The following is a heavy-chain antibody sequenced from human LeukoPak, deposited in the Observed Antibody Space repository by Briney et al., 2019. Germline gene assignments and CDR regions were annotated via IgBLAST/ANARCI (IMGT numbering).Heavy chain of an antibody. J-gene: IGHJ6*02. D-gene: IGHD3-10*01. CDR3: ARAFLLWFGGDQYGMDV. CDR2: ISSYNGNT. CDR1: GYTFTSYG. V-gene: IGHV1-18*01. Sequence: GASVKVSCKASGYTFTSYGISWVRQAPGQGLEWMGWISSYNGNTNYAQKLQGRVTMTTDTSTSTAYMELSSLRSEDTAVYYCARAFLLWFGGDQYGMDVWGQGTTVTVSS.